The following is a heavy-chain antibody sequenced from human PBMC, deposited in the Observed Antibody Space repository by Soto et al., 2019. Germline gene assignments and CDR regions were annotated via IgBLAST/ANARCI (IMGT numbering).Heavy chain of an antibody. D-gene: IGHD3-3*01. CDR3: ARYTSIFGVVHGMDV. CDR2: INAGNGNT. CDR1: GYTFTSYA. V-gene: IGHV1-3*01. Sequence: GASVKVSCKASGYTFTSYAMHWVRQAPGQRLEWMGWINAGNGNTKYSQKFQGRVTITRDTSASTAYMEPSSLRSEDTAVYYCARYTSIFGVVHGMDVWGQGTTVTVSS. J-gene: IGHJ6*02.